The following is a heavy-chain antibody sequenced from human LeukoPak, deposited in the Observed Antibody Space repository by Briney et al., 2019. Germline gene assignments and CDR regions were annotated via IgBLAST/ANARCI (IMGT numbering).Heavy chain of an antibody. V-gene: IGHV4-59*01. CDR3: ARDADYGGNGAPFDY. Sequence: SETLSLTCTVSGGSISSYYWSWIRQPPGKGLEWIGYIYYSGSTNYNPSLKNRVTISVDTSKNQFSLKLSSVTAADTAVYYCARDADYGGNGAPFDYWGQGTLVTVSS. J-gene: IGHJ4*02. CDR1: GGSISSYY. CDR2: IYYSGST. D-gene: IGHD4-23*01.